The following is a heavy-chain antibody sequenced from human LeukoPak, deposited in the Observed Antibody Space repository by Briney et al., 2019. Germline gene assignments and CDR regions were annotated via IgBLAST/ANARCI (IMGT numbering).Heavy chain of an antibody. CDR3: ASEIYYYDSKRGEFDY. V-gene: IGHV3-21*01. CDR1: GFTFSSYS. J-gene: IGHJ4*02. CDR2: ISSSSSYI. Sequence: GGSLRLSCAASGFTFSSYSMNWVHQAPGKGLEWVSSISSSSSYIYYADSVKGRFTISRDNAKNSLYLQMNSLRAEDTAVYYCASEIYYYDSKRGEFDYWGQGTLVTVSS. D-gene: IGHD3-22*01.